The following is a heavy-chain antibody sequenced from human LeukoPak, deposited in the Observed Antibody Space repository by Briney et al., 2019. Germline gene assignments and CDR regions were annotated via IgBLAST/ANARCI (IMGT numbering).Heavy chain of an antibody. V-gene: IGHV1-8*01. J-gene: IGHJ5*02. CDR3: ARPQRDYDILTGYSNNWFDP. CDR1: GYTFTSYD. CDR2: MNPNSGNT. D-gene: IGHD3-9*01. Sequence: ASVKVSCKASGYTFTSYDINWVRQATGQGLEWMGRMNPNSGNTGYAQKFQGRVTMTRNTSISTAYMELSSLRSEDTAVYYCARPQRDYDILTGYSNNWFDPWGQGTLVTVSS.